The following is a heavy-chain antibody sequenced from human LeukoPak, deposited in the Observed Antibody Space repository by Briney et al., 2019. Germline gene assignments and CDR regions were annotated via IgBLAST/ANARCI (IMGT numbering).Heavy chain of an antibody. D-gene: IGHD6-6*01. Sequence: GRSLRLSCAASGFTFDDYAMHWVRQPPGKGLEWVSGISWNSGSIGYADSVKGRFTISRDNAKNSLYLQTNSLRAEDMALYYCTKALTDSSSSYFDNWGQGTLVTVSS. CDR1: GFTFDDYA. V-gene: IGHV3-9*03. CDR3: TKALTDSSSSYFDN. J-gene: IGHJ4*02. CDR2: ISWNSGSI.